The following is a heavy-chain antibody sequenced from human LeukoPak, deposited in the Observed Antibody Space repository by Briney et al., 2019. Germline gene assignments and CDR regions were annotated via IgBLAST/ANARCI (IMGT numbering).Heavy chain of an antibody. CDR2: ISRSGDYT. CDR1: GFNFSGYV. CDR3: AKDRDDSGDYAFDY. D-gene: IGHD4-17*01. Sequence: GGSLSLSCAASGFNFSGYVMSWVRQAPGKGVEWVSVISRSGDYTKYADSVKGRFTISRDNSKNTLSLQVSGLRAEDTAIYYCAKDRDDSGDYAFDYWGQGILVSVSS. V-gene: IGHV3-23*01. J-gene: IGHJ4*02.